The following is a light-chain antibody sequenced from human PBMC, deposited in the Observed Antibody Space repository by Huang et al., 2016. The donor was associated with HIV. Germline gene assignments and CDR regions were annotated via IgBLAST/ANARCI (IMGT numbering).Light chain of an antibody. CDR3: QQYGSSPIT. CDR2: DAS. V-gene: IGKV3-20*01. CDR1: QSVDSNY. Sequence: EIVLTQSPGTLSLSPGETATLSCRAGQSVDSNYLAWYQQTPGQAPRLLIPDASTRATGIPGRFSGSGSGTDFTLTISRLEPEDFAVYYCQQYGSSPITFGQGTRLEIK. J-gene: IGKJ5*01.